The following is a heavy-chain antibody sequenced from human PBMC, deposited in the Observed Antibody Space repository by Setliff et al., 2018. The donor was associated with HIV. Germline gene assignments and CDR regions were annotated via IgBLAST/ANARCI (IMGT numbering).Heavy chain of an antibody. CDR2: IYHSGST. Sequence: PSETLSLTCAVSGYSISSGYYWGWIWQPPGKGLEWIGSIYHSGSTYYNPSLKSRVTISVDTSKNQFSLKLSSVTAADTAVYYCAREGTVGDYYDSSGYYYVGVTNWFDPWGQGTLVTVSS. V-gene: IGHV4-38-2*02. D-gene: IGHD3-22*01. CDR1: GYSISSGYY. CDR3: AREGTVGDYYDSSGYYYVGVTNWFDP. J-gene: IGHJ5*02.